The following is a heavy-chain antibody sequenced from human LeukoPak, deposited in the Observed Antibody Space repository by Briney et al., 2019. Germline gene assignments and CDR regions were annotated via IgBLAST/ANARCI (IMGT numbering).Heavy chain of an antibody. V-gene: IGHV3-64*01. CDR3: AREERGLAIDY. D-gene: IGHD5-12*01. CDR1: GFIFINYA. CDR2: ISSSGDNT. J-gene: IGHJ4*02. Sequence: PGWSLRLSCAASGFIFINYAMHWLRQAPGKGLEYVSAISSSGDNTYYANSVKGRFTISRDNSKNTLFLQMGSLRAEDMAVYYCAREERGLAIDYWGQGTLVTVSS.